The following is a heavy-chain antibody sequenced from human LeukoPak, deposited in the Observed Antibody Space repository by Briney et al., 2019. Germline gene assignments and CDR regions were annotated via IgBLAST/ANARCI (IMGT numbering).Heavy chain of an antibody. D-gene: IGHD3-22*01. CDR1: GFTVSSNY. J-gene: IGHJ4*02. Sequence: PGGSLRLSCAASGFTVSSNYMNWVRQAPGKGLEWVSLIYSAGSTYYADSVKGRFAISRDNSKNTLYLQMNSLRAEDTAVYYCAKASAMIVVVSKHFDYWGQGTLVTVSS. CDR2: IYSAGST. V-gene: IGHV3-53*01. CDR3: AKASAMIVVVSKHFDY.